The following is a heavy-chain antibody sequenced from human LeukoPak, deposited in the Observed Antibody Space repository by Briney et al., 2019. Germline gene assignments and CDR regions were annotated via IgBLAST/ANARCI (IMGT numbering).Heavy chain of an antibody. J-gene: IGHJ6*01. CDR2: INPNTGGT. D-gene: IGHD3-10*01. V-gene: IGHV1-2*04. CDR1: GYTFTGYY. Sequence: ASVKVSCNASGYTFTGYYLHWIRQAPGQGPEWMGKINPNTGGTNYAQKFQGWVTLTRDTSIGTAYLDLGNLKSDDTAVYYCAREAGIWFGDANYGVDVWGKGATV. CDR3: AREAGIWFGDANYGVDV.